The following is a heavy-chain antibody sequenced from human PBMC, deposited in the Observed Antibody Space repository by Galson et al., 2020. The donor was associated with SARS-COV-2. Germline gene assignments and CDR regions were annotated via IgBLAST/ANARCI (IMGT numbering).Heavy chain of an antibody. V-gene: IGHV4-39*01. CDR2: IYHSGDT. D-gene: IGHD4-4*01. J-gene: IGHJ3*02. Sequence: ASETLSLTCSVSGGSSSNNFFYWAWVRQPPGKGLEWIGTIYHSGDTYYSPSLKSRVTMSVDTSMDHFSLHLNSMTATDTAVYYCATHTGYSGNSFNMWGQGTMVTVSS. CDR3: ATHTGYSGNSFNM. CDR1: GGSSSNNFFY.